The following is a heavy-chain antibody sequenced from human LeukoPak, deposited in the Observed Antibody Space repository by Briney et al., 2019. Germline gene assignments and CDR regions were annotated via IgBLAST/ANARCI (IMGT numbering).Heavy chain of an antibody. V-gene: IGHV3-30*03. D-gene: IGHD1-14*01. Sequence: GRSLRLSCAASGFTFSSYGMHWVRQAPNKGLEWVAVISYDGSNKYYADSVRGRFTISRDNSKNTLYLQMNNLRAEDTAVYYCARDRDRAEFYFDYWGQGTLVTVSS. J-gene: IGHJ4*02. CDR3: ARDRDRAEFYFDY. CDR1: GFTFSSYG. CDR2: ISYDGSNK.